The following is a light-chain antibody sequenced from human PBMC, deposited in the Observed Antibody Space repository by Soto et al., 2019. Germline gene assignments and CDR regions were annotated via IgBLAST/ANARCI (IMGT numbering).Light chain of an antibody. V-gene: IGKV1-5*03. CDR3: QQYNSYPYT. CDR1: QSISSW. CDR2: KAS. J-gene: IGKJ2*01. Sequence: DIQMTQSPATLSASVGDRVTITCRASQSISSWLAWYQQKPGKAPKLLIYKASSLESGVPSRFSGSGSGTEFTLTISSLQPDDFATYYCQQYNSYPYTFGQGTKVDI.